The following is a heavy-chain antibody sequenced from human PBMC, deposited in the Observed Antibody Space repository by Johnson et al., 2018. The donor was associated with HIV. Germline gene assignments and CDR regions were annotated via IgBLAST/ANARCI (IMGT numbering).Heavy chain of an antibody. CDR3: ARVEPIRRAIDAFAI. CDR2: IGTAGDT. Sequence: MLLVESGGGLVQPGGSLRLSCAASGFTFSSYDMHWVRQATGKGLEWVSAIGTAGDTYYPGSVKGRFTISRDNAKNSLYLQLNSLRAEDTAVYYCARVEPIRRAIDAFAIWGQGTMVTVSS. J-gene: IGHJ3*02. CDR1: GFTFSSYD. V-gene: IGHV3-13*01.